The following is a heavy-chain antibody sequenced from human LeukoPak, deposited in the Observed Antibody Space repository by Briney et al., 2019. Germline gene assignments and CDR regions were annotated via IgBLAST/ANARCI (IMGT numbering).Heavy chain of an antibody. Sequence: GGSLRLSCAASGFTFSSYALHWVRQAPGKGLEWVAVISYDGSTNYYADSVKGRFTISRDNSKNTLYLQMNSLRAEDTAVYYCARAPKGGELDYWGQGTLVTVSS. D-gene: IGHD7-27*01. CDR1: GFTFSSYA. V-gene: IGHV3-30*04. J-gene: IGHJ4*02. CDR2: ISYDGSTN. CDR3: ARAPKGGELDY.